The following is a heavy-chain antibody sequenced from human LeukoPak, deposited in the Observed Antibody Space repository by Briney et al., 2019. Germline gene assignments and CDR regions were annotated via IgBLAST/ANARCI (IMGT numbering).Heavy chain of an antibody. J-gene: IGHJ4*02. Sequence: GGSLRLSCAASGXTFSSCAVGWVRQAPGKGLEWVSGITGGVASTYYADSVKGRFTISRDNSKNTLYLQMNSLRAEDTATYYCAKVVGATPYYFDYWGQGTLVTVSS. CDR3: AKVVGATPYYFDY. V-gene: IGHV3-23*01. CDR2: ITGGVAST. D-gene: IGHD1-26*01. CDR1: GXTFSSCA.